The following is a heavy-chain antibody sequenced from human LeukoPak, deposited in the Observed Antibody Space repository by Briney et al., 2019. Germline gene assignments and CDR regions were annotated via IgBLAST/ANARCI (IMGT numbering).Heavy chain of an antibody. Sequence: GGSLRLSCAASGFTFSSSSMNWVRQAPGKGLEWVSSISSSSSYIYYADSVKGRFTISRDNAKNSLYLQMNSLRAEDTAVYYCARDPNVALAARPEGVDYWGQGTLVTVSS. CDR1: GFTFSSSS. CDR3: ARDPNVALAARPEGVDY. J-gene: IGHJ4*02. CDR2: ISSSSSYI. D-gene: IGHD6-6*01. V-gene: IGHV3-21*01.